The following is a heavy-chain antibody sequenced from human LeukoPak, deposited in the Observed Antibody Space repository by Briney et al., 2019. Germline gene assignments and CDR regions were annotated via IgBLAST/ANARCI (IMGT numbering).Heavy chain of an antibody. CDR3: ARRGGLGPFDP. V-gene: IGHV1-3*01. CDR2: INAGNGNT. CDR1: GYTFTSYV. D-gene: IGHD3-16*01. J-gene: IGHJ5*02. Sequence: ASVKVSCKASGYTFTSYVMHWVRQAPGQRLEWMGWINAGNGNTKYSQKFQGRVTITRDTSASTAYMELSSLRSEDTAVYYCARRGGLGPFDPWGQGTLVTVSS.